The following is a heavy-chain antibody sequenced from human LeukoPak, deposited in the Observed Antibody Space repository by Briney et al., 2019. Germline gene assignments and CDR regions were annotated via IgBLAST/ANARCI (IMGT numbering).Heavy chain of an antibody. CDR1: GGSISSSSYY. D-gene: IGHD1-26*01. V-gene: IGHV4-39*07. CDR2: INHSGST. J-gene: IGHJ3*02. CDR3: ARVSLIVGATSREAFDI. Sequence: SETLSLTCTVSGGSISSSSYYWGWIRQPPGKGLEWIGEINHSGSTNYNPSLKSRVTISVDKSKNQFSLKLSSVTAADTAVYYCARVSLIVGATSREAFDIWGQGTMVTVSS.